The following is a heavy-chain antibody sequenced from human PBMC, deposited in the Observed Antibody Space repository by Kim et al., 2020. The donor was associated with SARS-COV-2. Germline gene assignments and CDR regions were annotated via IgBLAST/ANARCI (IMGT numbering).Heavy chain of an antibody. CDR3: AKDGAAAVIEPAEYFQH. V-gene: IGHV3-43*02. CDR2: ISGDGGST. J-gene: IGHJ1*01. D-gene: IGHD6-13*01. Sequence: GGSLRLSCAASGFTFDDYAMHWVRQAPGKGLEWVSLISGDGGSTYYADSVKGRFTISRDNSKNSLYLQMNSLRTEDTALYYCAKDGAAAVIEPAEYFQHWGQGTLVTVSS. CDR1: GFTFDDYA.